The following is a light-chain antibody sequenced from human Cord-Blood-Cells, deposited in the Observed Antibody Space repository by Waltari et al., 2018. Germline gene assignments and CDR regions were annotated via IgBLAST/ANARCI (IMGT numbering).Light chain of an antibody. Sequence: DIVMTQSPDSLAVSLGERPTINCKSSQSFLYSSNNTNYLALYQQKPGQPPKLLIYWASTREAVVSDRVSGSRSWTDFTLTISGLHTEDVAGYYCQQYYSTPLTFGPGTKVDIK. CDR3: QQYYSTPLT. CDR1: QSFLYSSNNTNY. CDR2: WAS. J-gene: IGKJ3*01. V-gene: IGKV4-1*01.